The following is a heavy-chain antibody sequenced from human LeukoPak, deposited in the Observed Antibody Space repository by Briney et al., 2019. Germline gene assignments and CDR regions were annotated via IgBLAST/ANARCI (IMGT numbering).Heavy chain of an antibody. Sequence: SETLSLTCTVSGGSISSGGYYWNWIRQHPGKGLEWIGYIYYSGSTYYHSSLKSRLTISVDTSKNQFSLKLSSVTAADTAVYYCARGGTYYDFWSGYYTYYFDYWGQGTLVTVSS. CDR1: GGSISSGGYY. CDR2: IYYSGST. V-gene: IGHV4-31*03. J-gene: IGHJ4*02. D-gene: IGHD3-3*01. CDR3: ARGGTYYDFWSGYYTYYFDY.